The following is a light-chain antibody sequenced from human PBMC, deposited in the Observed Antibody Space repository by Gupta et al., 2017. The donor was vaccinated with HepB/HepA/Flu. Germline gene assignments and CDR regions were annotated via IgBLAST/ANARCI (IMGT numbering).Light chain of an antibody. J-gene: IGLJ2*01. Sequence: QSALSHHRSVSGSPGQTHTISGTGTSSDVGVYNYVSWYQQHPGKAPKLMIYDVSKRPSGVPDRFSGSKSGNTASLTISGLQAEDEADYYCCSYAGSYTFVFGGGTKLTVL. V-gene: IGLV2-11*01. CDR1: SSDVGVYNY. CDR3: CSYAGSYTFV. CDR2: DVS.